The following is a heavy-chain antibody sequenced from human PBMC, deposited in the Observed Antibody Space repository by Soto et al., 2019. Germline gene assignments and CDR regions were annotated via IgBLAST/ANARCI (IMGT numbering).Heavy chain of an antibody. J-gene: IGHJ3*01. CDR3: ARSSLLQYRSSGSFDF. CDR2: IYYSGST. CDR1: GGSVSSVDHY. D-gene: IGHD3-10*01. V-gene: IGHV4-61*03. Sequence: KPSETLSLTCNVSGGSVSSVDHYWNWIRQSPGRGPEWIGLIYYSGSTNYNPSLNSRLTISLDASKNHFSLRLTSVTAADTAVYYCARSSLLQYRSSGSFDFRGQGTMVTVSS.